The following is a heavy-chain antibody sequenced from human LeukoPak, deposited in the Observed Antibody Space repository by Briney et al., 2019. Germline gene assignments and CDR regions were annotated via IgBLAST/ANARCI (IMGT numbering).Heavy chain of an antibody. CDR3: ARDLAPYDSSGSTLIDY. D-gene: IGHD3-22*01. Sequence: GSLRLSCAASGFTFSSYSMNWVRQAPGKGLEWVSSISSSSSYIYYADSVKGRFTISRDNAKNSLYLQMNSLRAEDTAVYYCARDLAPYDSSGSTLIDYWGQGTLVTVSS. CDR2: ISSSSSYI. V-gene: IGHV3-21*01. J-gene: IGHJ4*02. CDR1: GFTFSSYS.